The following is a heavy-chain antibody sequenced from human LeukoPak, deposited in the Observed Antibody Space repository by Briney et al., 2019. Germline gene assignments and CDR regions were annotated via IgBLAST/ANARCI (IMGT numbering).Heavy chain of an antibody. Sequence: ASVKVSCKASGYTFTGYYMHWVRQAPGQGLEWMGWINANSGGTDYAQKFQGRVTMARDTSISTAYMELSRLRSDDTAVYYCARPHRGSRWGSFDIWGQGTVVTVSS. CDR2: INANSGGT. J-gene: IGHJ3*02. V-gene: IGHV1-2*02. CDR3: ARPHRGSRWGSFDI. D-gene: IGHD1-26*01. CDR1: GYTFTGYY.